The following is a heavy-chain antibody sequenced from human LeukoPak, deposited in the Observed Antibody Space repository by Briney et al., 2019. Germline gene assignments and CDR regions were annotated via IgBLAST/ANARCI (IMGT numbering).Heavy chain of an antibody. V-gene: IGHV1-2*02. J-gene: IGHJ4*02. CDR2: INPNSGGT. CDR1: GYTFTGYY. Sequence: ASVKVSCKASGYTFTGYYMHWVRQAPGQGLEWMGWINPNSGGTNYAQKFQGRVTMTRDTSTSTVYMELSSLRSEDTAVYYCARDDTIGYCSSTSCSHFDYWGQGTLVTVSS. D-gene: IGHD2-2*03. CDR3: ARDDTIGYCSSTSCSHFDY.